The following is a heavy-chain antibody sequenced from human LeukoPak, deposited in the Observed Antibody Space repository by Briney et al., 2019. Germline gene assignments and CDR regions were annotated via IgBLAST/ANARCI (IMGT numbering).Heavy chain of an antibody. CDR1: GFTFSSYA. D-gene: IGHD3-10*01. V-gene: IGHV3-53*04. J-gene: IGHJ4*02. CDR3: ARIPYYYGSGIDY. Sequence: GGSLRLSCAASGFTFSSYAMSWVRQAPGKGLEWVSVIYSGGSTYYADSVKGRFTISRHNSKNTLYLQMNSLRAEDTAVYYCARIPYYYGSGIDYWGQGTLVTVSS. CDR2: IYSGGST.